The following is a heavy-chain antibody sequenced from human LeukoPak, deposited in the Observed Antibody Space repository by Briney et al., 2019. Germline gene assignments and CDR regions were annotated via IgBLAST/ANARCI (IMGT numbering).Heavy chain of an antibody. J-gene: IGHJ4*02. CDR1: GYTFTSYW. CDR3: AIQWGSGGYDY. D-gene: IGHD1-26*01. Sequence: GESLKLSCKGSGYTFTSYWIAWVRQMPGKGLEWMGIVYPGDSDTRYSPSFQGQVTISADKSISTAYLQWCSLKASDTAMYYCAIQWGSGGYDYWGQGTLATVSS. CDR2: VYPGDSDT. V-gene: IGHV5-51*01.